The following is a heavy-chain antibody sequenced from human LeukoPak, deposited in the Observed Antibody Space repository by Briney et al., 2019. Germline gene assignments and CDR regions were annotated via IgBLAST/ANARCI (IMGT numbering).Heavy chain of an antibody. CDR2: IKQDGSTK. J-gene: IGHJ4*02. CDR3: ATSAKTAGGPY. CDR1: GFTFTSYW. V-gene: IGHV3-7*01. D-gene: IGHD6-13*01. Sequence: GGSLRLSCAASGFTFTSYWMTWVRQAPGKGLEWLANIKQDGSTKYYGGSVKGRFTTSRDNAKNSLYLQMDSLRVDDTAVYYCATSAKTAGGPYWGQGTLVTVSS.